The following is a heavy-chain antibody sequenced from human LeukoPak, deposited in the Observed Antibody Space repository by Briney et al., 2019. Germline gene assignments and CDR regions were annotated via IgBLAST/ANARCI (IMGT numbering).Heavy chain of an antibody. CDR1: GGSFSGYY. V-gene: IGHV4-34*01. Sequence: SETLSLTCAVHGGSFSGYYWSWIRQPPGKGLEWIGEINHSGSTNYNPSLKSRVTISVDTSKNQFSLKLSSVTAADTAVYYCARNTIEALDYWGQGTLVTVSS. CDR2: INHSGST. J-gene: IGHJ4*02. CDR3: ARNTIEALDY.